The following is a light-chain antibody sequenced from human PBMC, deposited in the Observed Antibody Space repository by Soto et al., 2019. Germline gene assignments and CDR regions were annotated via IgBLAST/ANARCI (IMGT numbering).Light chain of an antibody. V-gene: IGKV3D-15*01. CDR3: QQYNIWPLWT. Sequence: EIVMTQSPGTLSLTPGERATLSCRASQSVSSSYLAWYQQKPGQAPRLLIYGASSRATGIPDRFSGSGSGTEFTLTISSLQSEDFAVYFCQQYNIWPLWTFGQGTKVDIK. CDR1: QSVSSSY. J-gene: IGKJ1*01. CDR2: GAS.